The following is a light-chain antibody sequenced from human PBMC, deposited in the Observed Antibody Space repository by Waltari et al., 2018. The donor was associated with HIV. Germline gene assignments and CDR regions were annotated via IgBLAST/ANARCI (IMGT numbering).Light chain of an antibody. CDR2: EVS. CDR3: SSYTSSSTLGV. V-gene: IGLV2-14*01. CDR1: STDVGGYNY. Sequence: HSALTQPASVSGSPGPSFTLSFPGTSTDVGGYNYFSWYQQHPGKAPKLMIYEVSNRPSGVSNRFSGSKSGNTASLTIAGLQAEDEADYYCSSYTSSSTLGVFGGGTKLTVL. J-gene: IGLJ2*01.